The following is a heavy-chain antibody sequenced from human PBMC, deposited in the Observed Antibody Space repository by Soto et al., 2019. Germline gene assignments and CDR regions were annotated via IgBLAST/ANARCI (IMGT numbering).Heavy chain of an antibody. Sequence: EMQLVESGGGSVQPGRSLRLSCTASGFNFEEYAMHWVRQAPGKGLEWVSSISWNSDSTGYGDSVKGRFTIARDNAKNSLYLQMNSLRGEDTALYYCAKETAWGAGNKFGYFGMDVWGQGPTVTVSS. D-gene: IGHD3-10*01. V-gene: IGHV3-9*01. CDR3: AKETAWGAGNKFGYFGMDV. CDR1: GFNFEEYA. J-gene: IGHJ6*02. CDR2: ISWNSDST.